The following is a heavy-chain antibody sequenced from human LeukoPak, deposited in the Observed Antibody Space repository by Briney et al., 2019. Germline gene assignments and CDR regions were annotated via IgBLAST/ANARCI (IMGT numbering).Heavy chain of an antibody. J-gene: IGHJ4*02. CDR1: GGSISSGDYY. CDR2: IYYSGST. Sequence: PSQTLSLTCTVSGGSISSGDYYWSWIRQPPGKGLEWIGYIYYSGSTYYNPSLKSRVTISVDTSKNQFSLKLGSVTAADTAVYYCARAVYDYVWGSYRLGFDYWGQGTLVTVSS. V-gene: IGHV4-30-4*01. CDR3: ARAVYDYVWGSYRLGFDY. D-gene: IGHD3-16*02.